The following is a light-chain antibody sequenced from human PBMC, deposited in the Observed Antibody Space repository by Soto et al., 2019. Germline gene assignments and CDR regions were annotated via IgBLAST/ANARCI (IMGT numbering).Light chain of an antibody. Sequence: EIVLTQSPATLSLSPGERAALSCRASQSVSSDLAWYQQKPGQAPRLLIYDASKRAPGIPARFTGSGSGTDFTLTISSLEPEDFAVYFCQQRSNWPSTVGGGTKVEI. CDR1: QSVSSD. V-gene: IGKV3-11*01. CDR2: DAS. CDR3: QQRSNWPST. J-gene: IGKJ4*01.